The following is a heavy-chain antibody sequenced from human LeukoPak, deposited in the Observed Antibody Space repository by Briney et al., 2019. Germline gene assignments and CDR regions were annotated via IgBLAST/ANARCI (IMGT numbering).Heavy chain of an antibody. V-gene: IGHV5-51*01. CDR1: GYSFTSYW. CDR2: IYPGDSDT. D-gene: IGHD3-22*01. J-gene: IGHJ5*02. CDR3: ARLVYYYDSSGYYWFDP. Sequence: GESLKIPCKGSGYSFTSYWIGWVRQMPGKGLEWMGIIYPGDSDTRYSPSFQGQVTISADKSISTAYLQWSSLKAPDTARYYFARLVYYYDSSGYYWFDPWGQGTLVTVSS.